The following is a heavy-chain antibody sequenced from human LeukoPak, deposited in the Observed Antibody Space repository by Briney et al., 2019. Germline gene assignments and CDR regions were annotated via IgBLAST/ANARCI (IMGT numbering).Heavy chain of an antibody. J-gene: IGHJ4*02. V-gene: IGHV1-8*03. Sequence: ASVKVSCKASGYTFTSYDINWVRQATGQGLEWMGWMNPNSGSTGYAQKFQGRVTITRNTSISTAYMELSGLRSEDTAVYYCARHRGGIYSDLDYWGQGTLVTVSS. CDR3: ARHRGGIYSDLDY. CDR2: MNPNSGST. CDR1: GYTFTSYD. D-gene: IGHD1-26*01.